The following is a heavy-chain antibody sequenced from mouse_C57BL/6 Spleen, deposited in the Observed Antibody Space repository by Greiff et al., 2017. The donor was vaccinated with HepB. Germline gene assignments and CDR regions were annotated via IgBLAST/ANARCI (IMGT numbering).Heavy chain of an antibody. Sequence: VQLQQSGTVLARPGASVKMSCKTSGYTFTSYWMHWVNQRPGQGLEWIGAIYPGNSDTSYNQKFKGKAKLTAVTSASTAYMELSSLTNEDSAVYYCTRSGDYSNWRAMDYWGQGTSVTVSS. J-gene: IGHJ4*01. CDR1: GYTFTSYW. D-gene: IGHD2-5*01. V-gene: IGHV1-5*01. CDR3: TRSGDYSNWRAMDY. CDR2: IYPGNSDT.